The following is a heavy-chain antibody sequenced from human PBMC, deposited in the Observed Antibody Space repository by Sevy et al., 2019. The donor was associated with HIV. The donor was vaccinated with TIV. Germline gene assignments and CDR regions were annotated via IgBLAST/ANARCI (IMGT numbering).Heavy chain of an antibody. D-gene: IGHD6-13*01. CDR2: IQYDGNTK. CDR1: GFSLSYFG. Sequence: GGSLRLSCAASGFSLSYFGMHWVCQAPGKGLEWVTFIQYDGNTKYYAYSVKGRFTISRDNSKNTLFLQMNSLKSDDTAVYYCAKNTAAAGAGGFDYWGQGPLVTVSS. CDR3: AKNTAAAGAGGFDY. J-gene: IGHJ4*02. V-gene: IGHV3-30*02.